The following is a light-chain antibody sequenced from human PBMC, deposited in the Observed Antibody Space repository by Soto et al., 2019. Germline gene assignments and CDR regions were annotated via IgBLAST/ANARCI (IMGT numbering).Light chain of an antibody. CDR2: VTS. Sequence: DIQMTQSPSSVSASVGDRVTITCRASQGIGSWLAWYQQKAGKAPKLLIYVTSSLQSGVPSRFSGRGSGTDFTLTVSSLQPEDSATDYCQQASGFPRTFGQGTKLEIK. CDR1: QGIGSW. J-gene: IGKJ2*01. V-gene: IGKV1-12*01. CDR3: QQASGFPRT.